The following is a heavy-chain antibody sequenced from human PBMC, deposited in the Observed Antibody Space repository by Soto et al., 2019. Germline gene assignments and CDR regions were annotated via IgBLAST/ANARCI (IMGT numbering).Heavy chain of an antibody. CDR2: ISGSGNYT. Sequence: GGSLRLSCAASGFTFSTYSMNRVRQAPGKGLEWVSSISGSGNYTHYADFLRGRFTISRDNAKTSLYLQMNSLRAEDTAVYYCAREGINNYHEYYFDSWGQGTVVTVST. D-gene: IGHD4-4*01. CDR1: GFTFSTYS. V-gene: IGHV3-21*01. CDR3: AREGINNYHEYYFDS. J-gene: IGHJ4*02.